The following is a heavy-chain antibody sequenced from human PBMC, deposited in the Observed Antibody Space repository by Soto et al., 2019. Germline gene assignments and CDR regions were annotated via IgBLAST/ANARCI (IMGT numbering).Heavy chain of an antibody. J-gene: IGHJ4*02. CDR2: ISGSSGST. CDR1: GFTFSSYA. Sequence: GGSLRLSCAASGFTFSSYAMSWVRQAPGQGLEWVSVISGSSGSTYYADSVKGRFTISRDNSKSTLCLRMSSLRADDTALYYCAQAFSSPWNFPRLYFDCWRQETQVTIAS. D-gene: IGHD1-7*01. V-gene: IGHV3-23*01. CDR3: AQAFSSPWNFPRLYFDC.